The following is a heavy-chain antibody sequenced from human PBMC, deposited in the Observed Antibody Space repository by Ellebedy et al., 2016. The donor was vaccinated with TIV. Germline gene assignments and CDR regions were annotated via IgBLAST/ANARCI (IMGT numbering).Heavy chain of an antibody. CDR3: ARFLFGGLSPYFDY. J-gene: IGHJ4*02. CDR2: ISSSSSTI. Sequence: GESLKISXAASGFTFSSYSMNWVRQAPGKGLEWVSYISSSSSTIYYADSVKGRFTISRDNSKNTVDLQMNSLRAEDTAVYYCARFLFGGLSPYFDYWGQGTLVTVSS. V-gene: IGHV3-48*04. CDR1: GFTFSSYS. D-gene: IGHD3-10*02.